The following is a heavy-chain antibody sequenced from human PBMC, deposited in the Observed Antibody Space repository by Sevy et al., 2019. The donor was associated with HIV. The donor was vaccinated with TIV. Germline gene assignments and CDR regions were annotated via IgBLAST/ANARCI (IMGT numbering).Heavy chain of an antibody. Sequence: GESLKISCAASGFTFSDYYMSWIRQAPGKGLEWISYISGSDGIIYYADSVKGRFTVSRDNSKNSLYLQMSSLRAEDTAVYYCARDHVKDGDLGDYYYFAMDVWGQGTMVTVSS. CDR3: ARDHVKDGDLGDYYYFAMDV. CDR1: GFTFSDYY. V-gene: IGHV3-11*01. CDR2: ISGSDGII. J-gene: IGHJ6*02. D-gene: IGHD4-17*01.